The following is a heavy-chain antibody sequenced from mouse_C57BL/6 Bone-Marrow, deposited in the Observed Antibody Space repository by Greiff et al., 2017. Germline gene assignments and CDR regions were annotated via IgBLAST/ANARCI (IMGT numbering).Heavy chain of an antibody. J-gene: IGHJ4*01. D-gene: IGHD1-1*01. CDR1: GYTFTSYW. Sequence: VQLQQPGTELVKPGASVKLSCKASGYTFTSYWMHWVKQRPGQGLEWIGNINPSNGGTNYNEKFKSKATLTVDKSSSTAYMQLSSLTSEDSAVYYCAISFSTTVVPYYYAMDYWGQGTSVTVSS. CDR3: AISFSTTVVPYYYAMDY. V-gene: IGHV1-53*01. CDR2: INPSNGGT.